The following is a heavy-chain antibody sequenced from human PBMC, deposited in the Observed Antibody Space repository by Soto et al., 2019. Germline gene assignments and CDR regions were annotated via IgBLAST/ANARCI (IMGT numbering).Heavy chain of an antibody. J-gene: IGHJ3*01. Sequence: PGGSLRLSCAVSGFTFSSYAVNWVRQAPWKGLEWGSYISDSGDRTYYADSVKGRFTISRDRSKNTVSLQMDSLRAEDTAVYYCAKDRGIIVKAGDAFDVWGQGSKVTVSS. CDR1: GFTFSSYA. CDR2: ISDSGDRT. V-gene: IGHV3-23*01. D-gene: IGHD3-16*02. CDR3: AKDRGIIVKAGDAFDV.